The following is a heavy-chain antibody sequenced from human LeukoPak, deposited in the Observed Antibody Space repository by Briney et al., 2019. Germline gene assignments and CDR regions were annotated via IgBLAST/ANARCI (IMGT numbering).Heavy chain of an antibody. D-gene: IGHD1-26*01. CDR1: GGSISSSSYY. Sequence: SETLSLTCTVSGGSISSSSYYWGWIRQPPGKGLEWIGSIYYSGSTYYNPSLKGRVTISVDTSKNQFSLKLSSVTAADTAVYYCARENRRYSGSYYMGAFDIWGQGTMVTVSS. CDR3: ARENRRYSGSYYMGAFDI. V-gene: IGHV4-39*07. CDR2: IYYSGST. J-gene: IGHJ3*02.